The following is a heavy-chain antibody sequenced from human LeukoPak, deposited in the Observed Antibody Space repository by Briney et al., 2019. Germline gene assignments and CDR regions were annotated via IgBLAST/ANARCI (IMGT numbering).Heavy chain of an antibody. CDR3: AKGRNDYKYYFDY. Sequence: GGSLRLSCAASGFTFSSYAMSWVRQAPGKGLEWDSLISASGGSTYYADSVKGRFTISRDNSKNTLYLQMSSLRAEDTAVYYCAKGRNDYKYYFDYWGQGTLVTVSS. J-gene: IGHJ4*02. CDR2: ISASGGST. CDR1: GFTFSSYA. D-gene: IGHD5-24*01. V-gene: IGHV3-23*01.